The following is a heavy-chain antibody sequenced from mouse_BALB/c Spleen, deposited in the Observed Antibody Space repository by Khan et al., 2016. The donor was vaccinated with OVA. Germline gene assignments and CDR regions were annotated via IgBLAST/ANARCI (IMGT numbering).Heavy chain of an antibody. CDR2: IDPANGNT. Sequence: VRLQQSGAELVKPGASVKLSCTASGFNINDTYIHWVKQRPEQGLEWIGRIDPANGNTVNVPKFQGKATMTADSSSNTAFLQLISLTSEDSAVYYCARPFYYYDALDCWGQGTSVTVSS. D-gene: IGHD1-1*01. V-gene: IGHV14-3*02. CDR1: GFNINDTY. CDR3: ARPFYYYDALDC. J-gene: IGHJ4*01.